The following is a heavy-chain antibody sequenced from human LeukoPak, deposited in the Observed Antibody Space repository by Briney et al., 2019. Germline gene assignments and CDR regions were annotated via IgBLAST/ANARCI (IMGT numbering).Heavy chain of an antibody. V-gene: IGHV3-48*01. CDR3: ARDRSSGSGMTTYYYYYYMDV. J-gene: IGHJ6*03. D-gene: IGHD6-25*01. Sequence: AGGSLRLSCAASGFTFKKYWTNWVRQVPGKGLEWVSYISSSSSTIYYADSVKGRFTISRDNAKNSLYLQMNSLRAEDTAVYYCARDRSSGSGMTTYYYYYYMDVWGKGTTVTVSS. CDR2: ISSSSSTI. CDR1: GFTFKKYW.